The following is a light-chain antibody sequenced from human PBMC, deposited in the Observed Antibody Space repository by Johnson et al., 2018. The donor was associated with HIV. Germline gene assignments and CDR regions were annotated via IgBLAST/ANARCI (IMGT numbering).Light chain of an antibody. Sequence: QSVLTQPPSVSAAPGQKVTISCSGSSSNIGNNYVSWYQQLPGTAPKLLIYENNKRPSGIPYRFSGSKSGTSATLGITGLQTGNEADYYYGTWDSSLSAYVFGTGTKVTVL. CDR1: SSNIGNNY. CDR2: ENN. J-gene: IGLJ1*01. V-gene: IGLV1-51*02. CDR3: GTWDSSLSAYV.